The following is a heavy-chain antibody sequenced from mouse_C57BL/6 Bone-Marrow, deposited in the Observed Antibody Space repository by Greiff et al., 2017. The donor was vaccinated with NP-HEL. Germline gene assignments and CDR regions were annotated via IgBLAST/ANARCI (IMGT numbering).Heavy chain of an antibody. CDR3: ASEGFYWYFDV. Sequence: EVQLQQSVAELVRPGASGKLSCTASGFNIKNTYMPWVRQRAEKGLEWIGRIGSADGNTKDAPNVQGKATITADTSSNTAYLQLSSLTSEDTAIYYCASEGFYWYFDVWGTGTTVTVSS. J-gene: IGHJ1*03. V-gene: IGHV14-3*01. CDR2: IGSADGNT. CDR1: GFNIKNTY. D-gene: IGHD3-3*01.